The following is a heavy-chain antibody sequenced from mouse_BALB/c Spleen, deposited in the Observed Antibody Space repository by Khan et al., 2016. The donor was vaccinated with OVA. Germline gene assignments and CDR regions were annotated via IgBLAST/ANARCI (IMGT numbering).Heavy chain of an antibody. CDR2: VYPNNGDT. J-gene: IGHJ3*01. Sequence: IQLVQSGPDLVKPGASVKISCKASGYSFTVYYMTWVKQSHGKSPEWIGRVYPNNGDTNYNQNFKGKTILTVDKSSNTAYMELRSLTSEDSAVFYCARGYEFFPYWGQGTLVTVSA. CDR1: GYSFTVYY. V-gene: IGHV1-26*01. D-gene: IGHD2-12*01. CDR3: ARGYEFFPY.